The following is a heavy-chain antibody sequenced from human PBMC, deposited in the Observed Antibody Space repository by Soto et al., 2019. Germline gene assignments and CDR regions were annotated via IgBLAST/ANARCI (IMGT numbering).Heavy chain of an antibody. Sequence: NPSETLSLTCAVSGGSISSGGYSWSWIRQPPGKGLEWIGYIYHSGSTYYNPSLKSRVTISVDRSKNQFSLKLSSVTAADTAVYYCARRYSSAFDIWGQGTMVTVSS. CDR3: ARRYSSAFDI. V-gene: IGHV4-30-2*01. CDR1: GGSISSGGYS. D-gene: IGHD6-13*01. CDR2: IYHSGST. J-gene: IGHJ3*02.